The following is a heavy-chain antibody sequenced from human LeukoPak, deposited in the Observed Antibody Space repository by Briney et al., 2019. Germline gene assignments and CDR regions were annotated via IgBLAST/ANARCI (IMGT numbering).Heavy chain of an antibody. CDR1: GYIFTNFW. CDR2: IYPGDSDT. V-gene: IGHV5-51*01. D-gene: IGHD6-19*01. J-gene: IGHJ4*02. Sequence: GESLKISCKGPGYIFTNFWIGWVRQMPGKGLEWMGNIYPGDSDTKYSPSFQGQVTLPVHKSISPAYLQWSSLKTSDTAIYYCARRHLGGWRYSDYWGQGTLVTVSS. CDR3: ARRHLGGWRYSDY.